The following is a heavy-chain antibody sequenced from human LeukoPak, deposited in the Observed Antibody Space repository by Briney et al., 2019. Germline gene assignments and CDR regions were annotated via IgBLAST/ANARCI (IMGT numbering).Heavy chain of an antibody. CDR1: GYTFTGYY. V-gene: IGHV1-2*02. Sequence: ASVTVSCKASGYTFTGYYMHWVRQAPGQGLEWMGWINPNSGGTNYAQKFQGRVTMTRDTSISTAYMELSRLRSDDTAVYYCAREVGIGDLYYFDYWGQGTLVTVSS. CDR2: INPNSGGT. CDR3: AREVGIGDLYYFDY. D-gene: IGHD3-10*01. J-gene: IGHJ4*02.